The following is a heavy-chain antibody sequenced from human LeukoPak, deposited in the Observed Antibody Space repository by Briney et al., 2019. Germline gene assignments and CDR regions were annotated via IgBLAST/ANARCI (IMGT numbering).Heavy chain of an antibody. J-gene: IGHJ6*03. V-gene: IGHV4-38-2*01. CDR1: GYSISSGYY. Sequence: SETLSLTCAVSGYSISSGYYWGWIRPPPGKGLEWIGSIYHSGSTYYNPSLKSRVTISVDTSKNQFSLKLSSVTAADTAVYYCARHKSGDYDFWSGYRYYYYYMDVWGKGTTVTVSS. CDR2: IYHSGST. D-gene: IGHD3-3*01. CDR3: ARHKSGDYDFWSGYRYYYYYMDV.